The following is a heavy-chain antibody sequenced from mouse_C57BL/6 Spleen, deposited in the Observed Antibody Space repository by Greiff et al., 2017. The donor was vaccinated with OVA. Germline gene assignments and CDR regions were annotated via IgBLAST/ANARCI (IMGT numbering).Heavy chain of an antibody. J-gene: IGHJ1*03. Sequence: EVQVVESGGGLVKPGGSLKLSCAASGFTFSDYGMHWVRQAPEKGLEWVAYISSGSSTLYYADTVKGRFTISRDNAKHTLFLQMTSLRSADTAMYYCARGDYYGRWYFDVWGTGTTVTVSS. CDR2: ISSGSSTL. D-gene: IGHD1-1*01. V-gene: IGHV5-17*01. CDR3: ARGDYYGRWYFDV. CDR1: GFTFSDYG.